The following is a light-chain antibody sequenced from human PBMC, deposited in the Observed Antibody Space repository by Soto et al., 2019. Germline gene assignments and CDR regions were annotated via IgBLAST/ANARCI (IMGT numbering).Light chain of an antibody. Sequence: DIVMTQSPDSLAVSLGERATINCKSSQSGLYSSNNKNYLAWYQQKPGQPPKLLIYWASTRESGVPDRFSGSGSGTDFTLTISSLQAEDVAVYYCQQYSSTLSFTFGPGTKVDI. CDR1: QSGLYSSNNKNY. J-gene: IGKJ3*01. CDR2: WAS. V-gene: IGKV4-1*01. CDR3: QQYSSTLSFT.